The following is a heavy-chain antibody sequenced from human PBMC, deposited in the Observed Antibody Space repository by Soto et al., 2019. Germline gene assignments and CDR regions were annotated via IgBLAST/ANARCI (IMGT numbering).Heavy chain of an antibody. CDR2: ISGSGGRT. CDR1: GFPFSSYA. J-gene: IGHJ3*02. V-gene: IGHV3-23*01. Sequence: GGSLRLSCVASGFPFSSYAMSWVRQTPGKGLEWVSRISGSGGRTNSADSVKGRFTISRDNSNNTLSLQMHILRVEDTAVYFCAKGGYYSLFDIWGQGTMVTVSS. D-gene: IGHD3-16*01. CDR3: AKGGYYSLFDI.